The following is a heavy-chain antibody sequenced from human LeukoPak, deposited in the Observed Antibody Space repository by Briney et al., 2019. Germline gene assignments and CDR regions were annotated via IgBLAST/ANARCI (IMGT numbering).Heavy chain of an antibody. J-gene: IGHJ4*02. CDR3: ASTNGIVVVPAAALN. Sequence: GGSLRLSCAASGFTLSSYSMNWVRQAPGKGLEWVSCISSSSSYIYYADSVKGRFTISRDNAKNSLYLQMNSLRAEDTAVYYCASTNGIVVVPAAALNWGQGTLVTVSS. V-gene: IGHV3-21*01. CDR1: GFTLSSYS. CDR2: ISSSSSYI. D-gene: IGHD2-2*01.